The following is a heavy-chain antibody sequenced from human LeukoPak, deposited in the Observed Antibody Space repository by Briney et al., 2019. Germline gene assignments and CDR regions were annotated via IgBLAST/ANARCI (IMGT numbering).Heavy chain of an antibody. D-gene: IGHD6-25*01. V-gene: IGHV4-61*05. CDR3: ARVSPIAAAGSSYYYAIDV. Sequence: SETLSLTCTVSGGSISSSSYYWGWIRQPPGKGLEWIGYIYYSGSTNYNPSLKSRVTISVDTSKNQFSLKLNSVTVADTAVYYCARVSPIAAAGSSYYYAIDVWGQGTTVTVSS. CDR2: IYYSGST. J-gene: IGHJ6*02. CDR1: GGSISSSSYY.